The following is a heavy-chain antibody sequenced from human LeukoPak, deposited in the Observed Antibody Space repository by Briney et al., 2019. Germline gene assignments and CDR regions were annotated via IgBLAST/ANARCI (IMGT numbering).Heavy chain of an antibody. CDR1: GDSISSYY. CDR3: ARESYYYESSGYYPYYFDY. Sequence: SETLSLTCTVSGDSISSYYWSWIRQPPGKGLEWIGYIYYSGSTNYNPSLKSRVTISVDTSKNQLSLRLSSVTAADTAVYYCARESYYYESSGYYPYYFDYWGQGTLVTVSS. J-gene: IGHJ4*02. CDR2: IYYSGST. V-gene: IGHV4-59*01. D-gene: IGHD3-22*01.